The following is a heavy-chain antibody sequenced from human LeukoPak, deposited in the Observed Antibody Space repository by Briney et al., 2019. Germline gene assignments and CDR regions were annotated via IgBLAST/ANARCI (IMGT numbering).Heavy chain of an antibody. Sequence: ASMKVSCKASGYTFTSYDINWVRQATGQGLEWMRWMNPNSGNTGYAQKFQGRVTMTRNTSISTAYMELSSLRSEDTAVYYCARGWGYCSSTSCFLWFDPWGQGTLVTVSS. V-gene: IGHV1-8*01. CDR2: MNPNSGNT. CDR1: GYTFTSYD. D-gene: IGHD2-2*01. J-gene: IGHJ5*02. CDR3: ARGWGYCSSTSCFLWFDP.